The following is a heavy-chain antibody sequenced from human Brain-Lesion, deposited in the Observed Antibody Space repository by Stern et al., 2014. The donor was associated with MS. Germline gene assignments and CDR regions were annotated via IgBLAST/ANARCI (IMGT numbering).Heavy chain of an antibody. CDR1: GFSFSTYA. V-gene: IGHV3-23*04. J-gene: IGHJ1*01. D-gene: IGHD6-19*01. CDR2: ISGRGGAT. CDR3: AKWPHHIAVAGTRYFQH. Sequence: EVQLVESGGGLVQPGGSLGLSCAASGFSFSTYAMSWVRQTPGKGLQWVSVISGRGGATEYDDSVKGRCTVSTDNSNNTSYLHMDSLRADDTAVYYCAKWPHHIAVAGTRYFQHWGQGTLVTVSS.